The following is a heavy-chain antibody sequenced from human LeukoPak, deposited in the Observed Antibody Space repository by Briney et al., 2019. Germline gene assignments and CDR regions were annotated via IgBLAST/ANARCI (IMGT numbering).Heavy chain of an antibody. J-gene: IGHJ4*02. CDR2: ISSSSSYI. CDR3: AKGVSGNSFYLDY. Sequence: PGGSLRLSCAASGFTFSSYSMNWVRQAPGKGREWVSSISSSSSYIYYADSLKGRFTISRDNSKNTLYLEMNSLRVEDTAVYYCAKGVSGNSFYLDYWGQGTLVTVSS. D-gene: IGHD1-20*01. CDR1: GFTFSSYS. V-gene: IGHV3-21*01.